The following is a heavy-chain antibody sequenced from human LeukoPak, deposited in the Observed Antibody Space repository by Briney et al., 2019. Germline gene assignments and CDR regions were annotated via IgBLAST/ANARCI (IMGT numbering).Heavy chain of an antibody. CDR2: ISGSGGST. D-gene: IGHD6-19*01. CDR3: AKDLEYSSGWYVPSPFDY. J-gene: IGHJ4*02. V-gene: IGHV3-23*01. Sequence: GASLRLSCAASGFTFSSYAMSWVRQAPGKGLEWVSAISGSGGSTYYADSVKGRFTISRDNSKNTLYLQMNSLRAEDTAVYYCAKDLEYSSGWYVPSPFDYWGQGTLVTVSS. CDR1: GFTFSSYA.